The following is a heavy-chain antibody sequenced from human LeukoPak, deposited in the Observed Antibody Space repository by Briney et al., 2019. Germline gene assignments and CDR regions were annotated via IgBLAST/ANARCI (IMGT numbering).Heavy chain of an antibody. Sequence: SETLSLTCTVSGGSISSYYWSWIRQPPGKGLEWIGYIYYSGSTNYNPSLKSRVTISVDTSKNQFSLKLSSVTAADTAVYYCARHGALSTADAFDIWGQGTMVTVSS. CDR2: IYYSGST. D-gene: IGHD2/OR15-2a*01. J-gene: IGHJ3*02. V-gene: IGHV4-59*08. CDR3: ARHGALSTADAFDI. CDR1: GGSISSYY.